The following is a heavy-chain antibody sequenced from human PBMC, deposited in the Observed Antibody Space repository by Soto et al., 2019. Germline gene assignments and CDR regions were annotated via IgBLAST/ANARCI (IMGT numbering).Heavy chain of an antibody. CDR1: GFTFSSYS. D-gene: IGHD3-10*01. Sequence: GGSLRLSCAASGFTFSSYSMNWVRQAPGKGLEWVSYISSSSSTIYYADSVKGRFTISRDNAKNSLYLQMNSLRAEDTAVYYCARGVGSGSTPWATYYYYYYMDVWGKGTTVTVSS. CDR2: ISSSSSTI. V-gene: IGHV3-48*01. CDR3: ARGVGSGSTPWATYYYYYYMDV. J-gene: IGHJ6*03.